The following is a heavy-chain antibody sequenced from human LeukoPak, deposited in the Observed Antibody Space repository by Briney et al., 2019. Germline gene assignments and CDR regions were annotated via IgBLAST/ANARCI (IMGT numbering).Heavy chain of an antibody. CDR3: ARDWEGPLGYFDY. Sequence: KPGGSLTLSCAVSGFTFSSYTKNWVRHAPGKGLEWVSSISSSSSYIYYADSAKGRFTISRDNAKNSLNLQMNSLRAEDTAVYYCARDWEGPLGYFDYWGQGTLVTVSS. D-gene: IGHD1-26*01. CDR1: GFTFSSYT. V-gene: IGHV3-21*01. J-gene: IGHJ4*02. CDR2: ISSSSSYI.